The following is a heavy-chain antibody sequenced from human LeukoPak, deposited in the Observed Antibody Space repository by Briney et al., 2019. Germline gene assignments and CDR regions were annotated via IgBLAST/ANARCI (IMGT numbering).Heavy chain of an antibody. J-gene: IGHJ4*02. CDR2: ISSSGSTI. CDR3: ARDRNRGYSHGYFDY. Sequence: GGSLRLSCAASGFTFSSYSMNWVRQAPGKGLEWVSYISSSGSTIYYADSVKGRFTISGDNAKNSLYLQMNSLRAEDTAVYYCARDRNRGYSHGYFDYWGQGTLVTVSS. CDR1: GFTFSSYS. V-gene: IGHV3-48*04. D-gene: IGHD5-18*01.